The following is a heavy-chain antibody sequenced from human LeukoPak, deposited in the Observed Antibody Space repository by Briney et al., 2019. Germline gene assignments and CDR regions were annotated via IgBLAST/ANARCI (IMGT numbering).Heavy chain of an antibody. Sequence: SETLSLTCTVSGGSMSGYYWTWIRLPAGKGLEWIGRIHSGATNSDPSLRSRVTMSIDTSKNHFSLNLKSVTAADTAVYYCARGGRYYDLFDPWGQGTLVTVSS. V-gene: IGHV4-4*07. J-gene: IGHJ5*02. D-gene: IGHD1-26*01. CDR3: ARGGRYYDLFDP. CDR2: IHSGAT. CDR1: GGSMSGYY.